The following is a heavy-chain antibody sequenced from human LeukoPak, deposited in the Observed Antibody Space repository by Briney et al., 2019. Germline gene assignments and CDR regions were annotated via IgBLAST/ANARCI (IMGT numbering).Heavy chain of an antibody. J-gene: IGHJ5*02. Sequence: ASVKVSCKASGYTFTGYYMHWVRQAPGQGLEWMGWINPNSGGTNYAQKFQGRVTMTRDTSISTAYMELSRLRSDDTAVYYCARVIVGNRNWFGPWGQGTLVTVSS. V-gene: IGHV1-2*02. D-gene: IGHD1-26*01. CDR3: ARVIVGNRNWFGP. CDR1: GYTFTGYY. CDR2: INPNSGGT.